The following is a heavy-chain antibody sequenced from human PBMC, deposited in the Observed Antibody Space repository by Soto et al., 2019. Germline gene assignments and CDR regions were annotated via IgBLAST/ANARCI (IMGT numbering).Heavy chain of an antibody. D-gene: IGHD2-15*01. J-gene: IGHJ6*02. V-gene: IGHV3-30-3*01. CDR2: ISYDGSNN. CDR3: ARMASFYCSGGSCYPTYGMDV. CDR1: GFTFSSYA. Sequence: QVQLVESGGGVVQPGRSLRRSCAASGFTFSSYAMHWVRQAPGKGLEWVAVISYDGSNNYYADSVKGRFTISRDNSKNTLYLQMNSLRAEDTAVYYCARMASFYCSGGSCYPTYGMDVWGQGTTVTVSS.